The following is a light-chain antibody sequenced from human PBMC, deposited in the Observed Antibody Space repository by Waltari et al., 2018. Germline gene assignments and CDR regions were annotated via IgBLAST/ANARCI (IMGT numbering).Light chain of an antibody. CDR3: QQYGTSPPYT. CDR1: QSGSNNY. Sequence: DIVSTHSPGTLSLSRGERASLSCRASQSGSNNYLPWYQQKPGQAPRLLINGASSRATGIPDRFSGSGSGTDFTLTISRLEPEDFAVYYCQQYGTSPPYTFGQGTKLEIK. V-gene: IGKV3-20*01. J-gene: IGKJ2*01. CDR2: GAS.